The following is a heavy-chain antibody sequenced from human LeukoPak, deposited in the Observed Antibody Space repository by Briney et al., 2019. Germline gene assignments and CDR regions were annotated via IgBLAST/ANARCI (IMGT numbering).Heavy chain of an antibody. D-gene: IGHD3-16*02. J-gene: IGHJ5*02. CDR2: IYYSGST. CDR3: ARDPEAGSYRSKDWFDP. V-gene: IGHV4-39*07. CDR1: GGSISSSSYY. Sequence: PSETLSLTCTVSGGSISSSSYYWGWIRQPPGEGLEWIGSIYYSGSTYYNPSLKSRVTISVDTSKNQFSLKLSSVTAADTAVYYCARDPEAGSYRSKDWFDPWGQGTLVTVSS.